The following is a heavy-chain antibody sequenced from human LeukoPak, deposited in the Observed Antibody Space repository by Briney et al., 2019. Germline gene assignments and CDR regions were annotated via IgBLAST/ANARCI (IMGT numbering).Heavy chain of an antibody. CDR2: INPNSGGT. J-gene: IGHJ3*02. Sequence: GASVKVSCKASGYTFTGYYMHWVRQAPGQGLEWMGWINPNSGGTNYAQKLQGRVTMTTDTSTSTAYMELRSLRSDDTAVYYCARDPRYNWNDGGAFDIWGQGTMVTVSS. D-gene: IGHD1-1*01. CDR3: ARDPRYNWNDGGAFDI. CDR1: GYTFTGYY. V-gene: IGHV1-2*02.